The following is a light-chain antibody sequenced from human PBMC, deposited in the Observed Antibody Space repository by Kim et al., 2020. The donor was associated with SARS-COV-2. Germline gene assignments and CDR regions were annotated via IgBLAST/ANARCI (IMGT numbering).Light chain of an antibody. CDR1: QSVSSN. CDR3: QQYNNWPPIT. CDR2: GAS. Sequence: SPGERAPRSCRASQSVSSNLAWYQQKPGQAPRLLIYGASTRATGIPARCSGSGSGTEFTLTISSLQSEDFAVYYCQQYNNWPPITFGQGTRLEIK. V-gene: IGKV3-15*01. J-gene: IGKJ5*01.